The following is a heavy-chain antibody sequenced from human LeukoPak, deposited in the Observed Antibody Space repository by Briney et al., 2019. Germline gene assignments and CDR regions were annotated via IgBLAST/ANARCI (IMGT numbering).Heavy chain of an antibody. CDR2: IFYSGST. V-gene: IGHV4-59*01. D-gene: IGHD4-23*01. J-gene: IGHJ4*02. CDR3: ARRRGGNCNDFDF. CDR1: GGSISSYY. Sequence: SETLSLTCTVSGGSISSYYWSWIRQPPGKGLEWIGYIFYSGSTNNNPSLESRVTMSIDTSKNQFSLRLSSVTAADTAIYYCARRRGGNCNDFDFWGQGTLVTVSS.